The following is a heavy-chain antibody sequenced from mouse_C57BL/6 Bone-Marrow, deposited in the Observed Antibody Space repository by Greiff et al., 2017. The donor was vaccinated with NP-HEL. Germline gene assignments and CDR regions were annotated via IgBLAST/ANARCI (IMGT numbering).Heavy chain of an antibody. V-gene: IGHV1-75*01. J-gene: IGHJ1*03. CDR3: ARIPYYYGSSYVGWYFDV. D-gene: IGHD1-1*01. CDR2: IFPGSGST. CDR1: GYTFTDYY. Sequence: QVQLQQSGPELVKPGASVKISCKASGYTFTDYYINWVKQRPGQGLEWIGWIFPGSGSTYYNEKIKGKATLTVDKSSSTAYMLLSSLTSEDSAVYFCARIPYYYGSSYVGWYFDVWGTGTTVAVSS.